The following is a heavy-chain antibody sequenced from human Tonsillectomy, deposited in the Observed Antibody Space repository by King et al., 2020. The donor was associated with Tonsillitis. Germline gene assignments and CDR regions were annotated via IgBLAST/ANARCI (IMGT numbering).Heavy chain of an antibody. CDR3: XXXGYGGXYYXXY. CDR1: GXTFXGXA. D-gene: IGHD1-26*01. J-gene: IGHJ4*02. V-gene: IGHV3-73*01. CDR2: IRSEVNSYAT. Sequence: VQLVESGGGLVXPGXSLKLSXAAXGXTFXGXAMXWVXQXSXXGLEXVGRIRSEVNSYATAYAASVKGRFTISRDDSKNTAYLQMNGLKTEDTALYYCXXXGYGGXYYXXYWGXXTLVTV.